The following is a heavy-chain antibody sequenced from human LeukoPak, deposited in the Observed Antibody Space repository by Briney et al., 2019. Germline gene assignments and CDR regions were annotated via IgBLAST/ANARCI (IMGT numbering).Heavy chain of an antibody. D-gene: IGHD3-3*01. CDR2: IYWSDDK. Sequence: SGPTLVNPTQTLTLTCTFSGFSLSTSGVGVGWIRQPPGKALEWLALIYWSDDKRYSPSLRSRLTITKDISKNQVALRMTNMDPVDTATYYCAHSRRLAGGFWSDSYDAFDIWGQGTMVTVSS. V-gene: IGHV2-5*01. CDR3: AHSRRLAGGFWSDSYDAFDI. CDR1: GFSLSTSGVG. J-gene: IGHJ3*02.